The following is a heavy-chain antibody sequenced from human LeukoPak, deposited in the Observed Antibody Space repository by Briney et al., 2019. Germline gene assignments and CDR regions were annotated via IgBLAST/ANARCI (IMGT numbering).Heavy chain of an antibody. CDR3: AKGHADSSGYYYFDS. V-gene: IGHV3-23*01. D-gene: IGHD3-22*01. CDR2: ISGSGGST. Sequence: GGSLRLSCAASGFTFSSYGMSWVRQAPGKGLEWVSAISGSGGSTYYADSVKGRFTISRDNSKNTLYLQMNSLRVEDTAVYYCAKGHADSSGYYYFDSWGQGTLVTVPS. J-gene: IGHJ4*02. CDR1: GFTFSSYG.